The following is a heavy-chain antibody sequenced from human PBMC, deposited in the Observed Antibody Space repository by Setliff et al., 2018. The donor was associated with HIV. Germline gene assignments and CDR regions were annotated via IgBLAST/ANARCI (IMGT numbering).Heavy chain of an antibody. CDR2: IFPGDSDA. V-gene: IGHV5-51*01. CDR1: GYSFSTYW. Sequence: PGESLKISCKGSGYSFSTYWIAWVRQMPGTGLEWMGVIFPGDSDARYSPSFQGPVTISVDESISTAYLQWSSLQASDTAMYYCARVYGDFEENLFYFDNWGLGTLVTVSS. J-gene: IGHJ4*02. D-gene: IGHD4-17*01. CDR3: ARVYGDFEENLFYFDN.